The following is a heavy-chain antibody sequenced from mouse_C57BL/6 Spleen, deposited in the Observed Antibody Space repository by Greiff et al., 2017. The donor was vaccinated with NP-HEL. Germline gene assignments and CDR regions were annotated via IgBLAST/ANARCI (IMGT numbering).Heavy chain of an antibody. CDR3: ALYYYGSSYWYFDV. V-gene: IGHV1-55*01. CDR2: IYPGSGST. D-gene: IGHD1-1*01. CDR1: GYTFTSYW. J-gene: IGHJ1*03. Sequence: QVQLQQPGAELVKPGASVKMSCKASGYTFTSYWITWVKQRPGQGLEWIGDIYPGSGSTNYNEKFKSKATLTVDTSSSTAYMQLSSLTSEDSAVYYCALYYYGSSYWYFDVWGTGTTFTVSS.